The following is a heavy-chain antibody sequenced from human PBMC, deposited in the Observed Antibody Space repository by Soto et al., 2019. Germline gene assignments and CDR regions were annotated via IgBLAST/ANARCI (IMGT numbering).Heavy chain of an antibody. CDR2: VSANADGT. Sequence: PGGSLRLSCAASGFIFSNYAMNWVRQAPGKGLEWVSFVSANADGTFYADSVKGRFSISRDNSKNTLYLQMNNLRAEDTAIYYCSNGRLFFDFWGQGTLVTVSS. V-gene: IGHV3-23*01. CDR3: SNGRLFFDF. CDR1: GFIFSNYA. J-gene: IGHJ4*02.